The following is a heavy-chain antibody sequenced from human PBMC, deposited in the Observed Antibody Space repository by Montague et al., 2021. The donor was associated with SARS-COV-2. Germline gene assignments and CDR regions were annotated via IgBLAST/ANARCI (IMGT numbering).Heavy chain of an antibody. J-gene: IGHJ6*02. CDR3: AKDPYYYGLGYGMDV. CDR2: SSGSDGGT. V-gene: IGHV3-23*01. CDR1: GFTFSNSA. Sequence: SLRLSCAASGFTFSNSAMNWVRQAPGKGREWVSGSSGSDGGTHYADSVKGRFTISRDNSKNVLYLQMNSLRAEDTALYYCAKDPYYYGLGYGMDVWGQGTTVTVSS. D-gene: IGHD3-10*01.